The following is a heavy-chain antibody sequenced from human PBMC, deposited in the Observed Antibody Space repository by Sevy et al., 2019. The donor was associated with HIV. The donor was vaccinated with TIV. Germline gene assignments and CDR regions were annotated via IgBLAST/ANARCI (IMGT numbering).Heavy chain of an antibody. CDR2: IYTSGST. J-gene: IGHJ6*02. CDR1: GGSISSYY. D-gene: IGHD3-3*01. Sequence: SENLSLTCTVSGGSISSYYWSWIRQPAGKGLEWIGRIYTSGSTNYNPSLKSRVTMSVDTSKNQFSLKLSSVTAADTAVYYCARETERKYYDFWSGYIYYYGMDVWGQGTTVTVSS. V-gene: IGHV4-4*07. CDR3: ARETERKYYDFWSGYIYYYGMDV.